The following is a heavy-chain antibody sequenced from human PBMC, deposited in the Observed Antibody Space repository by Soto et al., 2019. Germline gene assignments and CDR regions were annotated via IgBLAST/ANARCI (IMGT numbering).Heavy chain of an antibody. CDR3: ARYSSAWGL. CDR1: GFTFSTYL. CDR2: IKYDGSET. J-gene: IGHJ4*02. D-gene: IGHD6-19*01. V-gene: IGHV3-7*01. Sequence: GGTLRLSCAASGFTFSTYLMSWVRQAPGKGLEWVANIKYDGSETYYVDSVKGRFTISRDNAKNSLYLQMNSLRGEDTAVYYCARYSSAWGLWGQGTLVTVSS.